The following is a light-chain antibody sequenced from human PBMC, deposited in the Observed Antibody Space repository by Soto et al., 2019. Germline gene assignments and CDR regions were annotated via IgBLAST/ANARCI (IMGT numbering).Light chain of an antibody. V-gene: IGKV3-20*01. Sequence: EIVLTQSPGTLSFSPGERATLSCRASQSVSSSYLAWYQQKPGQAPRLLIYGASSRATGIPDRFSGSGSGTDFTLTISRLEPEDFAVYYCQQYGSSPRTFGQGTDWRL. CDR3: QQYGSSPRT. CDR2: GAS. CDR1: QSVSSSY. J-gene: IGKJ5*01.